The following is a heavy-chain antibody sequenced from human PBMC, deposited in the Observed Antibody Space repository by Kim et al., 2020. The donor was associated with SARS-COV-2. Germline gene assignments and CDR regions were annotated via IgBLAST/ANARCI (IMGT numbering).Heavy chain of an antibody. Sequence: RFTISRDNSKNTLYLQMNSLRAEDTAVYYCAKDCPVTYCSGGSCESYFDYWGQGTLVTVSS. D-gene: IGHD2-15*01. CDR3: AKDCPVTYCSGGSCESYFDY. J-gene: IGHJ4*02. V-gene: IGHV3-33*06.